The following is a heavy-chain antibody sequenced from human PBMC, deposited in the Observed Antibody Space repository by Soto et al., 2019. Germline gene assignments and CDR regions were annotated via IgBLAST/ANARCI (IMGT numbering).Heavy chain of an antibody. CDR1: GFTFSTYT. D-gene: IGHD2-15*01. CDR2: VTYSNNYV. Sequence: EVQLVESGGGLVKPGGSLRLSCAASGFTFSTYTMNWVRQAPGKVLEWVSSVTYSNNYVSYADSVKSRFTISRDNANFSLLLHMNSITDEHTAVHYGAMGFCSSGSCQHYVDYWGQGTLVTVSS. V-gene: IGHV3-21*01. J-gene: IGHJ4*02. CDR3: AMGFCSSGSCQHYVDY.